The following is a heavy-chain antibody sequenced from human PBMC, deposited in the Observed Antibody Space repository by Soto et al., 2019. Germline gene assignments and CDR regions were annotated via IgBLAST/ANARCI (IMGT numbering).Heavy chain of an antibody. V-gene: IGHV4-34*02. CDR3: ATVKLQDANHNPLEV. J-gene: IGHJ6*02. CDR2: ITHGGGT. D-gene: IGHD1-1*01. Sequence: QVQLQQWGAGLLKSSETLSLTCAVYGGSFSDSYWTWIRQSPGKGLEWLGEITHGGGTKYNPSLNIQDGISVDTSKNQFALMLNSVTVADAAVYFCATVKLQDANHNPLEVWGQGTPVTVSS. CDR1: GGSFSDSY.